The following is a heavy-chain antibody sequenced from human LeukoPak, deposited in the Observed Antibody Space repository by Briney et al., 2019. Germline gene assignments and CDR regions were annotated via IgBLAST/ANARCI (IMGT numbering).Heavy chain of an antibody. Sequence: PGGSLRLSCAASGFTVSSNYMSWVRQAPGKGLEWVSVIYSGGSTYYADSVKGRFTISRDNSKNTLYLQMNSLRAEDTAVYYCARGGVTVTANWFDPWGQGTLVTVSS. D-gene: IGHD4-17*01. V-gene: IGHV3-66*01. J-gene: IGHJ5*02. CDR2: IYSGGST. CDR3: ARGGVTVTANWFDP. CDR1: GFTVSSNY.